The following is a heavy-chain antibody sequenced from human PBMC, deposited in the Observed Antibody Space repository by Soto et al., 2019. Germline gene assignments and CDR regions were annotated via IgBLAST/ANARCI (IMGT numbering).Heavy chain of an antibody. V-gene: IGHV1-2*04. D-gene: IGHD3-16*01. CDR1: GYTFTGYY. CDR3: ARAYYDYAWGDYYYGMDV. Sequence: ASVKVSCKASGYTFTGYYMHWVRQAPGQGLEWMGWINPNSGGTNYAQKFQGWVTMTRDTSISTAYMEPSRLRSDDTAVYYCARAYYDYAWGDYYYGMDVWGQGTTVTVSS. J-gene: IGHJ6*02. CDR2: INPNSGGT.